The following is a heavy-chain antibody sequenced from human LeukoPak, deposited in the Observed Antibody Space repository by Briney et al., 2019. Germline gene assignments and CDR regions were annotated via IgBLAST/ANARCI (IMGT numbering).Heavy chain of an antibody. CDR1: GSSISNYY. J-gene: IGHJ4*02. Sequence: PSETLSLTCTVSGSSISNYYWNCLRQPPGKGLEWIGYIYYSGGTNYNPSLKSRVTILIDTSKNQFSLKLSSVTAADTAVYYCAREPLGDYGGKTGFDSWGQGSLLTVSS. D-gene: IGHD4-23*01. V-gene: IGHV4-59*01. CDR2: IYYSGGT. CDR3: AREPLGDYGGKTGFDS.